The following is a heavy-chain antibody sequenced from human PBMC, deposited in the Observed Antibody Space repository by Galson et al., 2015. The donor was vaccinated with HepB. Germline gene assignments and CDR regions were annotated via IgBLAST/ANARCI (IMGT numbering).Heavy chain of an antibody. Sequence: SLRLSCAASGFTFSSYGMHWVRQAPGKGLEWVAFIRYDGSNKYYADSVKGRFTISRDNSKNTLYLQMNSLRAEDTAVYYCTFDWLFNHDAFDIWGQGTMVTVSS. CDR3: TFDWLFNHDAFDI. V-gene: IGHV3-30*02. CDR2: IRYDGSNK. CDR1: GFTFSSYG. D-gene: IGHD3-9*01. J-gene: IGHJ3*02.